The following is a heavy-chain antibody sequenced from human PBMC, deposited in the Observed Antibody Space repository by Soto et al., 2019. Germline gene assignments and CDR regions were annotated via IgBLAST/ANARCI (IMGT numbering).Heavy chain of an antibody. CDR1: GFTFSNAW. V-gene: IGHV3-15*05. CDR2: IKSKADGGTT. Sequence: EVQLVESGGGLVKPGGSLRLCCAASGFTFSNAWMTWVRQAPGKGLEWVGRIKSKADGGTTYYAAPVKGRFTISRDDSKNVVCLQMNSLKTEDTAVYYCTTTGTIAYWGQGTLVTVSS. J-gene: IGHJ4*02. D-gene: IGHD1-1*01. CDR3: TTTGTIAY.